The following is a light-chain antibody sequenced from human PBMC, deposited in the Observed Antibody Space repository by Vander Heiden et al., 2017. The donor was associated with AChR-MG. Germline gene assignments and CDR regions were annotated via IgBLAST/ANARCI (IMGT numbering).Light chain of an antibody. CDR1: QSIGTNF. CDR2: AAT. Sequence: PGERATLSCRASQSIGTNFLAWYQQKPGQAPRLLIFAATDRATGIPDRFSGSGSGTDFTLTVSRLEPEDFAVYYCQQYDTTPRTFGQGTKVE. V-gene: IGKV3-20*01. CDR3: QQYDTTPRT. J-gene: IGKJ1*01.